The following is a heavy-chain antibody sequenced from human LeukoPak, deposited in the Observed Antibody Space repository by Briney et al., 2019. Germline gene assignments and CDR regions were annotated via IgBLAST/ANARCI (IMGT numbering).Heavy chain of an antibody. J-gene: IGHJ4*02. D-gene: IGHD6-19*01. CDR3: AKAPRGYSSGPSDY. CDR2: IRFTGSYI. CDR1: GFTFSSYS. Sequence: GGSLRLSCAASGFTFSSYSMNWVRQAPGRGLEWVSSIRFTGSYIYYADSVKGRFTISRDNSKNTLYLQMNSLRAEDTAVYYCAKAPRGYSSGPSDYWGQGTLVTVPS. V-gene: IGHV3-21*04.